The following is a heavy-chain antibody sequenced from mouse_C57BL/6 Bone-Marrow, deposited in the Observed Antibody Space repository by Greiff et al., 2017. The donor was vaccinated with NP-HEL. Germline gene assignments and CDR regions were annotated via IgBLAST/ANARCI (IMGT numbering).Heavy chain of an antibody. J-gene: IGHJ3*01. Sequence: EVKLQESGAELVRPGASVKLSCTASGFNIKDDYMHWVKQRPEQGLEWIGWIDPENGDTEYASKFQGKATITADTSSNTAYLQLSSLTSEDTAVYYCTTGYSNGFAYWGQGTLVTVSA. CDR1: GFNIKDDY. D-gene: IGHD2-5*01. CDR2: IDPENGDT. CDR3: TTGYSNGFAY. V-gene: IGHV14-4*01.